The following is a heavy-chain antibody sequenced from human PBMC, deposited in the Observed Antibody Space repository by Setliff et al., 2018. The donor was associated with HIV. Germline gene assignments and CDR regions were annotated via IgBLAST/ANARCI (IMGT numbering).Heavy chain of an antibody. CDR3: ARAFRPNDAFDT. CDR1: GGSITYYY. V-gene: IGHV4-4*09. Sequence: SETLSLTCTVSGGSITYYYWSWVRQPPGKGLEWIGYIYTSGSTNYNPSLKSRVTISADTSKNQFSLTLNSLTAADTALYYCARAFRPNDAFDTWGQGTMVTVSS. CDR2: IYTSGST. J-gene: IGHJ3*02.